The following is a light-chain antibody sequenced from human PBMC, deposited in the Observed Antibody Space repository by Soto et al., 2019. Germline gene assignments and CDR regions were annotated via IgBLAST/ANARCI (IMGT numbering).Light chain of an antibody. CDR3: CSYASSTIYV. CDR1: SSDVGGYNF. CDR2: DVT. V-gene: IGLV2-14*03. Sequence: QSVLTQPASLSGSPGQSITISCTGTSSDVGGYNFVSWYQQLPGNAPKLLINDVTLRPSGVSDRFSGSKSGTTASLTISGLQAEDEADYYCCSYASSTIYVFGTGTKLTVL. J-gene: IGLJ1*01.